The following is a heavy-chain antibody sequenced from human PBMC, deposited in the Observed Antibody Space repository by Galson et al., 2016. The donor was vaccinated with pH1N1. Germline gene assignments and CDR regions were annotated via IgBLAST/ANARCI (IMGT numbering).Heavy chain of an antibody. D-gene: IGHD3-10*01. CDR1: GGTTISNERLY. CDR3: ARDVDFGELGKWFNP. V-gene: IGHV4-61*02. J-gene: IGHJ5*02. Sequence: TLSLTCTVSGGTTISNERLYWSWIRQPAGKGLEWIGRIYTSGSTNYNSSLKSRVTISVDTSKNQFSLKLSSVTAADTAVYYCARDVDFGELGKWFNPWGQGTLVTVSS. CDR2: IYTSGST.